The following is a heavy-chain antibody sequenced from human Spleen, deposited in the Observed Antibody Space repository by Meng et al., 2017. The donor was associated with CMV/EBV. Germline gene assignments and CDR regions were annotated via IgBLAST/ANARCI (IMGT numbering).Heavy chain of an antibody. CDR2: IYYSGSI. J-gene: IGHJ4*02. V-gene: IGHV4-39*02. CDR3: AREAPEYSSGWYSLFDY. CDR1: GGSISSSSYY. Sequence: SETLSLTCTVSGGSISSSSYYWGWIRQSPGKGLEWIGSIYYSGSIYYNPSLKSRVTISVDTSKNQFSLKLSSVTAADTAVYYCAREAPEYSSGWYSLFDYWGRGTLVTVSS. D-gene: IGHD6-19*01.